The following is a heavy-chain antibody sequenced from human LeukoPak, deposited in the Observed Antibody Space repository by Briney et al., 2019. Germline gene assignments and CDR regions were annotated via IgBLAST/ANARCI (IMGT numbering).Heavy chain of an antibody. CDR3: AKEYYGDSPDFDS. Sequence: GGSLRLSCAASGFTFNDYRMNWVRQAPGKGLEWVSSISSTSSHRYYADSVKGRFTISRDNAKNSLYLQMNSLRAEDTAVYYCAKEYYGDSPDFDSWGQGTLVTVSS. D-gene: IGHD2-21*02. V-gene: IGHV3-21*01. CDR1: GFTFNDYR. J-gene: IGHJ4*02. CDR2: ISSTSSHR.